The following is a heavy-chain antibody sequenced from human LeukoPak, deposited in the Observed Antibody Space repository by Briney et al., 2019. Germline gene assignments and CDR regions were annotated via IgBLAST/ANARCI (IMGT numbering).Heavy chain of an antibody. CDR2: ISSNGGST. CDR3: ARAITMVRGVIDY. Sequence: TGGSLRLSCAAPGFTFSNYAMHWVRQAPGKGLEYVSAISSNGGSTYYANSVKDRFTISRDNSENTLYLQMGSLRAEDMAVYYCARAITMVRGVIDYWGQGTLVTVSS. V-gene: IGHV3-64*01. CDR1: GFTFSNYA. J-gene: IGHJ4*02. D-gene: IGHD3-10*01.